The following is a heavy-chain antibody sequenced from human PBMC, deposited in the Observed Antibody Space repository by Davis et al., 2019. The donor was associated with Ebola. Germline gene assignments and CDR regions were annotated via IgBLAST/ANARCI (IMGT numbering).Heavy chain of an antibody. Sequence: GESLKIPCAASGFTFSSYAMHWVRQAPGKGLEWVAVISYDGSNKYYADSVKGRFTISRDNSKNTLYLQMNSLRAEDTAVYYCARDRGDSSGYYYFDYWGQGTLVTVSS. CDR2: ISYDGSNK. V-gene: IGHV3-30*04. CDR3: ARDRGDSSGYYYFDY. CDR1: GFTFSSYA. J-gene: IGHJ4*02. D-gene: IGHD3-22*01.